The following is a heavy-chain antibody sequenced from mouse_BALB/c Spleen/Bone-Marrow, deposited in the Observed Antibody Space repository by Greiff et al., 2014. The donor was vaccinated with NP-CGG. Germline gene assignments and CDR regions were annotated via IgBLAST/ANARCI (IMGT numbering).Heavy chain of an antibody. CDR1: GYSFTTYW. CDR3: AREKVYYGISWFAY. J-gene: IGHJ3*01. D-gene: IGHD2-1*01. V-gene: IGHV1-61*01. Sequence: QVQLQQPGTEVVRPGASVKLSCKASGYSFTTYWMNWVKQRPGQGLEWIGMIHPSDSETRLNQKFKDKATLTVDKSSSTAYMQLNSPTSEDSAVYCCAREKVYYGISWFAYWGQGTLVTVSA. CDR2: IHPSDSET.